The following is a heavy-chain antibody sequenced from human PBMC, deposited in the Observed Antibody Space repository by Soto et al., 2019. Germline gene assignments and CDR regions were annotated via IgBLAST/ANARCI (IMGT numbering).Heavy chain of an antibody. J-gene: IGHJ5*02. CDR1: GGSITSSSYY. V-gene: IGHV4-39*01. Sequence: QLHLRESGPGLVKPSETLSLTCTVSGGSITSSSYYWGWIRQPPGKGLEWIGSIYYSGSTYYNPPLKLRVTISVDTSKHQCSLKLSSVTAADTAVYYCATQEVGGSYVYTFDPWGQGTLVTVSS. CDR2: IYYSGST. D-gene: IGHD1-26*01. CDR3: ATQEVGGSYVYTFDP.